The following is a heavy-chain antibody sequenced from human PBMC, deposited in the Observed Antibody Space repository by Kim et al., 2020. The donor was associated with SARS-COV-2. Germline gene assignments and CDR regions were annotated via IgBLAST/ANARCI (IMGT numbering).Heavy chain of an antibody. J-gene: IGHJ6*02. D-gene: IGHD1-26*01. CDR2: ITNDRSNK. CDR3: ARVHGGSNYYDYGMDV. CDR1: GFTFSSYG. V-gene: IGHV3-30*03. Sequence: GGSLRLSCAASGFTFSSYGMHWVRQAPGKGLEWVAVITNDRSNKYYADSVKGRFTISRDNSKNTLYLQMNSLRAEDTAVYFCARVHGGSNYYDYGMDVWGQGTTVTVSS.